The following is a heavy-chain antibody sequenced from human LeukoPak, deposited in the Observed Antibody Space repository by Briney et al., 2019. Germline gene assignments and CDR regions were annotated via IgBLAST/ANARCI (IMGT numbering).Heavy chain of an antibody. Sequence: SVKVSCRASGGTFSSYAISWVRQAPGQGLEWMGGIIPIFGTANYAQKFQGRVTITADESTSTAYMELSSLRSEDTAVYYCARDRRGIAAAGTYDYWGQGTLVTVSS. J-gene: IGHJ4*02. CDR2: IIPIFGTA. V-gene: IGHV1-69*13. D-gene: IGHD6-13*01. CDR3: ARDRRGIAAAGTYDY. CDR1: GGTFSSYA.